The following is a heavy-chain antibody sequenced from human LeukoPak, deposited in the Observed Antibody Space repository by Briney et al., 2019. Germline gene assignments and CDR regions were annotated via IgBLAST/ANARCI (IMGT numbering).Heavy chain of an antibody. Sequence: ASVKVSCKASGYTFTSYYMHWVRQAPGQGLEWMGIINPSGGSTSYAQKFQGRVTMTRDTSTSTVYMELSSLRSEDTAVYYCARGGYTAMAMGGYYYYYYMDVWGKGTTVTVSS. CDR3: ARGGYTAMAMGGYYYYYYMDV. V-gene: IGHV1-46*01. J-gene: IGHJ6*03. CDR2: INPSGGST. CDR1: GYTFTSYY. D-gene: IGHD5-18*01.